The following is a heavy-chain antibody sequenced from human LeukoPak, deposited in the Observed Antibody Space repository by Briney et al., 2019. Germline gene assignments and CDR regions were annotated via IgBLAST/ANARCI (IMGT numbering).Heavy chain of an antibody. CDR2: INHSGST. CDR1: GGSFSGYY. CDR3: ARAYYYDSSGRADFDY. Sequence: TSETLSLTCAVYGGSFSGYYWSWIRQPPGKGLERIGEINHSGSTNYNPSLKSRVTISVDTSKNQFSLKLSSVTAADTAVYYCARAYYYDSSGRADFDYWGQGTLVTVSS. D-gene: IGHD3-22*01. V-gene: IGHV4-34*01. J-gene: IGHJ4*02.